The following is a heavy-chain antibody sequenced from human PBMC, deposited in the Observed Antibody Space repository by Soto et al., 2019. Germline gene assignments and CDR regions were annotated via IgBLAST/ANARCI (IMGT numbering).Heavy chain of an antibody. V-gene: IGHV3-7*01. Sequence: GGSLRLSCAASGFTFSSYWMSWVRQAPGKGLEWVANIKQDGSEKYYVDSVKGRFTISRDNAKNSLYLQMNSLRAEDTAVYYCARESYCTNGVCIANYYYYYMDVWGKGTTVTVSS. CDR1: GFTFSSYW. CDR2: IKQDGSEK. D-gene: IGHD2-8*01. CDR3: ARESYCTNGVCIANYYYYYMDV. J-gene: IGHJ6*03.